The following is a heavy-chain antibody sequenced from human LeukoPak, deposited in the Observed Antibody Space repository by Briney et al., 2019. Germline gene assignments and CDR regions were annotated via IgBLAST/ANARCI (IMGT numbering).Heavy chain of an antibody. CDR3: ARAYDSSGYYLDY. CDR2: IYYSGST. J-gene: IGHJ4*02. Sequence: SQTLSLTCTVSGGSISSGTYYWSWIRQHPGKGLEWIGYIYYSGSTYYNPSLKSRVTISVDTSKNQFSLKLSSVTAADTAVYYCARAYDSSGYYLDYWGQGTLVTVNS. CDR1: GGSISSGTYY. V-gene: IGHV4-31*03. D-gene: IGHD3-22*01.